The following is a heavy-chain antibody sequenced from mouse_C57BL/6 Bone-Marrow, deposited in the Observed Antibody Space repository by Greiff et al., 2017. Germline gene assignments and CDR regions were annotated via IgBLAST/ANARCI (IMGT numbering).Heavy chain of an antibody. V-gene: IGHV1-80*01. CDR1: GYAFSSYW. Sequence: QVQLQQSGAELVKPGASVKISCKASGYAFSSYWMNWVKQRPGKGLEWIGQIYPGDGDTNYKGKFKGKATLTADKSSSTAYMQRSSLTSEDSAVYFCAPDGYYAMDYWGQGTSVTVSS. D-gene: IGHD2-3*01. J-gene: IGHJ4*01. CDR3: APDGYYAMDY. CDR2: IYPGDGDT.